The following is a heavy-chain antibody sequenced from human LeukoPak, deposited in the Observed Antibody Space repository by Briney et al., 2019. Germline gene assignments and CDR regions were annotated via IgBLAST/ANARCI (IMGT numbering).Heavy chain of an antibody. J-gene: IGHJ4*02. V-gene: IGHV1-2*06. Sequence: ASVKVSCKASGYTFTGYYMHWVRQAPGQGLEWMGRINPNSGGTNYAQKFQGRVTMTRDTSKNQVVLTMTNMDPVDKAIYYCAHRRDYDILTGYLLGGYFDYWGQGTLVTVSS. CDR1: GYTFTGYY. D-gene: IGHD3-9*01. CDR3: AHRRDYDILTGYLLGGYFDY. CDR2: INPNSGGT.